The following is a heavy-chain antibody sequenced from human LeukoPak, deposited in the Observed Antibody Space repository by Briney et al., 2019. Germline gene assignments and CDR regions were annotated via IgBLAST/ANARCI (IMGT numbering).Heavy chain of an antibody. CDR2: FTRNDETT. J-gene: IGHJ4*02. V-gene: IGHV3-23*01. Sequence: GGSLSLSFAASGFTFSNSAMSWVRQAPGKGLEWVSGFTRNDETTSYADSVKGRFTISRDNSRDTLYLQMNSLTAEDTAVYYCAKVKVVGYSTFDYWGQGTLVTVSP. D-gene: IGHD3-22*01. CDR3: AKVKVVGYSTFDY. CDR1: GFTFSNSA.